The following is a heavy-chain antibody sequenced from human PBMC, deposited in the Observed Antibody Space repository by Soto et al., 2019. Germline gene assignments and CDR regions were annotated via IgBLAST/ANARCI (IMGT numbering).Heavy chain of an antibody. D-gene: IGHD3-9*01. CDR3: AKDYHTRDLRYFDWSAIDAFDI. Sequence: GXSLRLSCAASGFTFSSYAMSWVRQAPGKGLEWVSAISGSGGSTYYADSVKGRFTISRDNSKNTLYLQMNSLRAEDTAVYYCAKDYHTRDLRYFDWSAIDAFDIWGQGTMVTXSS. V-gene: IGHV3-23*01. CDR2: ISGSGGST. CDR1: GFTFSSYA. J-gene: IGHJ3*02.